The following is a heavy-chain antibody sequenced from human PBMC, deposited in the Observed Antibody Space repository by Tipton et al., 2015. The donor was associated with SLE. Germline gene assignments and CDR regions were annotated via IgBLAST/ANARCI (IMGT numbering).Heavy chain of an antibody. D-gene: IGHD6-6*01. Sequence: TLSLTCTVSGGSITNTNYYWSWIRQPAGKELEWIGHTFTSGATNYNPSLKSRVTISVDTSNNQFSLKLTSVTATDTAVYYCARQSMAARPDFDFWGQGTLVTVSS. CDR1: GGSITNTNYY. CDR3: ARQSMAARPDFDF. CDR2: TFTSGAT. J-gene: IGHJ4*02. V-gene: IGHV4-61*09.